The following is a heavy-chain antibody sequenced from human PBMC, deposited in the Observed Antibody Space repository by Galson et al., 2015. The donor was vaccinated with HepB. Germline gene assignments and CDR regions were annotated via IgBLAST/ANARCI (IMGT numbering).Heavy chain of an antibody. V-gene: IGHV4-31*03. J-gene: IGHJ4*02. CDR3: ARTDAFFFGTGSSPFDS. CDR2: IYYIGTT. CDR1: GVSITTGGFH. Sequence: LSLTCSVSGVSITTGGFHWSWIRQRPGKGLEWIGYIYYIGTTSYNPSLKGRVTISRDTSKNQVSLNLTSVTAADTAVYYCARTDAFFFGTGSSPFDSWGQGTRVTVSS. D-gene: IGHD3-10*01.